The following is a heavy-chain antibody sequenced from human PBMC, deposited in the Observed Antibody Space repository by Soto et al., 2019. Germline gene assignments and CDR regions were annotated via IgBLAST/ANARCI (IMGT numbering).Heavy chain of an antibody. Sequence: SETLSLACAVSGGSITSANWWTWVRQPPGGGLEWIGEISHSGITNYKASLKSRVTMSVDKTKNDVSLKLTSVTAADTAVYYCARVLRGWFDPWGQGTPVTVSS. CDR2: ISHSGIT. CDR3: ARVLRGWFDP. J-gene: IGHJ5*02. CDR1: GGSITSANW. V-gene: IGHV4-4*02.